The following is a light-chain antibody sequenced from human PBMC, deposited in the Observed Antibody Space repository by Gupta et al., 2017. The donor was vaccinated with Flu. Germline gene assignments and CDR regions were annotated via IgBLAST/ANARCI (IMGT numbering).Light chain of an antibody. Sequence: EIVMTQSPATLSVSPGERATLSCRASQSVSSNLAWYQQKPGQAPRLLIYGASTRATGITARFSGSGSGTEFTLTISSRQPEDFAVYYCQQYNNRPPRYSFGQGTKLEIK. CDR2: GAS. CDR3: QQYNNRPPRYS. V-gene: IGKV3-15*01. J-gene: IGKJ2*03. CDR1: QSVSSN.